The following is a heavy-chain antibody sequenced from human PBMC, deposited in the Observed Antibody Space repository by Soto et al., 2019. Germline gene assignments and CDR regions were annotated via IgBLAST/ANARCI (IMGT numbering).Heavy chain of an antibody. Sequence: QLQLQESGPGLVKPSETLSLTCTVSGGSISSGSYYWGWIRQPPGKGLEWIGSIYYSGSSYYNPSLKSRVTIPVDTSNNQFSLRLSSVTAADTAVYYCAGHGPTYYYYLDVWGKGTAVTVSS. J-gene: IGHJ6*03. V-gene: IGHV4-39*01. CDR3: AGHGPTYYYYLDV. CDR2: IYYSGSS. CDR1: GGSISSGSYY.